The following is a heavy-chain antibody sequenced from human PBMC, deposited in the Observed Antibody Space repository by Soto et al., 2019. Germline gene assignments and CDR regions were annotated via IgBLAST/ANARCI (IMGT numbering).Heavy chain of an antibody. CDR3: ARGPIRGVQYYFDL. CDR1: GDAISSSYW. CDR2: IFHIGST. J-gene: IGHJ4*02. Sequence: QVQLRESGPGLVKPSGTLSLTCAVSGDAISSSYWWNWVRQSPGRGLEWIGEIFHIGSTNYNPSLKGRLTMSVDKTKHHFSLTLTSVTAADTAVYFCARGPIRGVQYYFDLWGPGTLVAVSS. V-gene: IGHV4-4*02. D-gene: IGHD3-10*01.